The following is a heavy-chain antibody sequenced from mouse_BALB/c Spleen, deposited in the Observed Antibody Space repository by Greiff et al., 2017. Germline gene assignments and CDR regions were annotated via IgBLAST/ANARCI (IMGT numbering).Heavy chain of an antibody. J-gene: IGHJ2*01. CDR1: GYSLTSYW. D-gene: IGHD2-14*01. Sequence: EVKLQESGTVLARPGASVKMSCKASGYSLTSYWMHWVKQRPGQGLEWIGSIYPGNSDISYNQKFKGKAKLTAVTSASTAYMELSSLTNEDSAVYYCTRYRYYFDYWGQGTTLTVSS. CDR3: TRYRYYFDY. V-gene: IGHV1-5*01. CDR2: IYPGNSDI.